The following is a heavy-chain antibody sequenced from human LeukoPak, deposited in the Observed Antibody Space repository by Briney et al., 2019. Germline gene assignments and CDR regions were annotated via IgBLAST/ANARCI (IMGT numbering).Heavy chain of an antibody. V-gene: IGHV3-30*03. CDR1: GFTFSSYS. J-gene: IGHJ4*02. D-gene: IGHD2-2*02. Sequence: GGSLRLSCAASGFTFSSYSMNWVRQAPGKGLEWVAVISYDGSNKYFADSVKGRFTISRNNSKNTLYLQMNSLRAEDTAVYYCARDRRCSSTSCYTGFDYWGQGTLVTVSS. CDR3: ARDRRCSSTSCYTGFDY. CDR2: ISYDGSNK.